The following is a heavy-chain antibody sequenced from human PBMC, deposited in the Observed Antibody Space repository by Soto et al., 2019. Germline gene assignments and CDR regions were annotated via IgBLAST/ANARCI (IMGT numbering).Heavy chain of an antibody. CDR1: GYTFTSYD. D-gene: IGHD3-10*01. CDR3: ARDWMVRGVTHSVYYYYYGMDV. J-gene: IGHJ6*02. CDR2: MNPNSGNT. Sequence: ASVKVSCKASGYTFTSYDINWVRQATGQGLEWMGWMNPNSGNTGYAQKFQGRVTMTKNTLYLQMNSLRAEDTAVYYCARDWMVRGVTHSVYYYYYGMDVWGQGTTVTVSS. V-gene: IGHV1-8*01.